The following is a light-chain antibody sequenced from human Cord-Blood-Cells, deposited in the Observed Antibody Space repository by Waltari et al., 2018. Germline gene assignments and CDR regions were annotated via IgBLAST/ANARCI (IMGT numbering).Light chain of an antibody. CDR3: MIWHSSAWV. CDR2: YKSDSDK. CDR1: SGINVGTYR. Sequence: QAVLTQPSSLSASPGASASLTCTLRSGINVGTYRIYWYQQKPGSPPQYLLRYKSDSDKQQGSWGPSRFSGSKDASANAGILLLSGRQSEDEADYDCMIWHSSAWVFGGGTKLTVL. V-gene: IGLV5-45*02. J-gene: IGLJ3*02.